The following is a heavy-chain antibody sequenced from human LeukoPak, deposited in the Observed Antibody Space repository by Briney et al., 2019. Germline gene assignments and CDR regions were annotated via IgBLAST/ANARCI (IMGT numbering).Heavy chain of an antibody. CDR3: ASQSSCSWYYFDY. V-gene: IGHV3-66*04. J-gene: IGHJ4*02. CDR1: GFTVSSNY. CDR2: IYSGGST. Sequence: GGSLRLSCAASGFTVSSNYMSWVRQAPGKGLEWVSVIYSGGSTYYADSVKGRFAISRDNSKNTLYLQMNSLRAEDTAVYYCASQSSCSWYYFDYWGQGTLVTVSS. D-gene: IGHD6-13*01.